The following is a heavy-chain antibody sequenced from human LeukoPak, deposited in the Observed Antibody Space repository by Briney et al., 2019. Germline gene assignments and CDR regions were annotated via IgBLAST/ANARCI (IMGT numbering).Heavy chain of an antibody. CDR1: GFTFSIYG. D-gene: IGHD3-10*02. CDR3: TKHRPYDGRGPYFDY. Sequence: GGSLRLSCTASGFTFSIYGMHWVRQAPGKGLEWVTFMSYDGSNKYYADSVKGRFTISRDNSKNTLYLQMNSLGGEDTAVYYCTKHRPYDGRGPYFDYWGQGTLVTVSS. J-gene: IGHJ4*02. CDR2: MSYDGSNK. V-gene: IGHV3-30*19.